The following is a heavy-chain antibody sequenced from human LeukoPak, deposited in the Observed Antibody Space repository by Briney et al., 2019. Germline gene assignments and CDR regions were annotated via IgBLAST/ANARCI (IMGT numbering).Heavy chain of an antibody. V-gene: IGHV3-74*01. CDR3: ARALPSPLYSGSYADAFDI. CDR1: GFXFSTYF. D-gene: IGHD1-26*01. Sequence: GGSLRLSCEASGFXFSTYFMHWVRQAPGKGLVWISRINGDGISTTYADSVMGRFTISRDNAKNTLYLQMNSLRAEDTAVYYCARALPSPLYSGSYADAFDIWGQGTMVTVSS. J-gene: IGHJ3*02. CDR2: INGDGIST.